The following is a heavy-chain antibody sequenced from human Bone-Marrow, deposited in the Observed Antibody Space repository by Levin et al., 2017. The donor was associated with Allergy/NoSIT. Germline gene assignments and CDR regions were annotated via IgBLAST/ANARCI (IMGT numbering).Heavy chain of an antibody. CDR3: VRPPSRALDI. CDR1: GFSFSDYW. Sequence: LSLTCAASGFSFSDYWMTWVRQAPGKRLEWVALINQDGSRSAYVDSVRGRFTISRDNAKNSLYLQMNSLRVEDTAVYYCVRPPSRALDIWGQGTMVTVSS. V-gene: IGHV3-7*03. J-gene: IGHJ3*02. CDR2: INQDGSRS.